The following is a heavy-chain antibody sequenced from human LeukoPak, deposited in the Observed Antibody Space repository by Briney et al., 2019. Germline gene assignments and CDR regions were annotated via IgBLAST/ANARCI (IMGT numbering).Heavy chain of an antibody. D-gene: IGHD4-11*01. CDR1: GGTFSSYA. CDR2: IIPIFGTA. CDR3: ARTYSRFYYYYMDV. Sequence: ASVKVSCKASGGTFSSYAISWVRQAPGQGLEWTGGIIPIFGTANYAQKFQGRVTITADESTSTAYMELSSLRSEDTAVYYCARTYSRFYYYYMDVWGKGTTVTVSS. J-gene: IGHJ6*03. V-gene: IGHV1-69*13.